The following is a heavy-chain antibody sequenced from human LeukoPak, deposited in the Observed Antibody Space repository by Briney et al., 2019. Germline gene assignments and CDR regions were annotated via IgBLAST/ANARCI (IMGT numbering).Heavy chain of an antibody. J-gene: IGHJ4*02. Sequence: SETLSLTCAVSGYSISSGYYWSWIRQPPGKGLEWIGYIYYSGSTYYNPSLKSRATISVDTSKNQFSLKLSSVTAADTAVYYCARVSLPPYYYDSSGYSRFDYWGQGTLVTVSS. CDR1: GYSISSGYY. CDR3: ARVSLPPYYYDSSGYSRFDY. D-gene: IGHD3-22*01. V-gene: IGHV4-30-4*08. CDR2: IYYSGST.